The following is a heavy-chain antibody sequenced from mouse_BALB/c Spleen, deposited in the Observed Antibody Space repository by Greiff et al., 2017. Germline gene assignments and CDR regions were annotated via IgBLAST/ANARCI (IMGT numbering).Heavy chain of an antibody. V-gene: IGHV1-55*01. CDR3: ARRSCYRYDAWFAY. CDR2: IYPGSGST. CDR1: GYNFTSYW. D-gene: IGHD2-14*01. Sequence: QVQLQQSGAELVKPGTSVKLSCKASGYNFTSYWINWVKLRPGQGLEWIGDIYPGSGSTNYNEKFKSKATLTVDTSSSTAYMQLSSLASEDSALYYCARRSCYRYDAWFAYWGQGTLVTVSA. J-gene: IGHJ3*01.